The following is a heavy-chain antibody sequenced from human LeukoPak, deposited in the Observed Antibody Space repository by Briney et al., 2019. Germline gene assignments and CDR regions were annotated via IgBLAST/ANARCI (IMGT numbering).Heavy chain of an antibody. J-gene: IGHJ4*02. V-gene: IGHV1-2*02. CDR3: VRGSEDWVATIGY. CDR1: GGTFSSYA. CDR2: INPNSGGT. Sequence: GASVKVSCKASGGTFSSYAISWVRQAPGQGLEWMGWINPNSGGTNYAQKFQGRVTMTRDTSISTAYMELSRLRSDDTAVYYCVRGSEDWVATIGYWGQGTLVTVSS. D-gene: IGHD5-12*01.